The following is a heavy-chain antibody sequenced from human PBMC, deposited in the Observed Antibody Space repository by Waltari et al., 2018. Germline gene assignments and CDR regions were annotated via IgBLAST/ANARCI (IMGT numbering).Heavy chain of an antibody. CDR3: ARVPIFDWLVSGFDL. V-gene: IGHV1-2*02. D-gene: IGHD3-9*01. J-gene: IGHJ5*02. Sequence: QVHLVQSGGEVQKPGASVKVSCKASGDSFTDYYIHWVRQAPGQGLEWMGWINPNSGATNYAQKLQDRVTVTRDTSSSTAYMELSSLTSGDTAVYYCARVPIFDWLVSGFDLWGQGTLVTVSS. CDR2: INPNSGAT. CDR1: GDSFTDYY.